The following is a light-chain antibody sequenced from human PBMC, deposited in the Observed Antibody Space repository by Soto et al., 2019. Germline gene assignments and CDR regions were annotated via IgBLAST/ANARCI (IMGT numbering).Light chain of an antibody. J-gene: IGLJ3*02. CDR2: EVS. CDR3: SSYTSSTTWV. Sequence: QSALTQSASVSGSPGQSITISCTGTSSDVGSYNYVSWYQQHPGKAPKLIIYEVSNRPSGVSNRFSGSKSGNTASLTISELQAEDEADYYCSSYTSSTTWVFGGGTKVTVL. V-gene: IGLV2-14*01. CDR1: SSDVGSYNY.